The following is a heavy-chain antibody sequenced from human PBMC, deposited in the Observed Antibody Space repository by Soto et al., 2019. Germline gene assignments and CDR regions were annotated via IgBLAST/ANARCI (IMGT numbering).Heavy chain of an antibody. CDR3: ARGKWLRLYYYYGMDV. J-gene: IGHJ6*02. D-gene: IGHD5-12*01. CDR1: GGSVSSGSYY. Sequence: SETLSLTCTVSGGSVSSGSYYWSWIRQPPGKGLEWIGYIYYSGSTNYNPSLKSRVTISVDTSKNQFSLKLSSVTAADTAVYYCARGKWLRLYYYYGMDVWGQGTTVTVSS. CDR2: IYYSGST. V-gene: IGHV4-61*01.